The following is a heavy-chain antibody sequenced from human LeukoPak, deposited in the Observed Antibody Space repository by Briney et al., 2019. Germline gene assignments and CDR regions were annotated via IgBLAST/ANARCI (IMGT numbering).Heavy chain of an antibody. CDR3: ARFFGSGNYYTDY. CDR2: IISSSTYI. J-gene: IGHJ4*02. CDR1: GFTFSSYS. D-gene: IGHD3-10*01. Sequence: GSLRLSCAASGFTFSSYSMNWVRQAPGKGLEWVSSIISSSTYIYYADSVKGRFTISRDNAKNSLYLQMISLRAEDTAVYYCARFFGSGNYYTDYWGQGTLVTVSS. V-gene: IGHV3-21*01.